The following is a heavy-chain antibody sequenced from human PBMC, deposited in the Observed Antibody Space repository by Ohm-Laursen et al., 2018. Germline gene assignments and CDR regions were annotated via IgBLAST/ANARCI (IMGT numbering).Heavy chain of an antibody. J-gene: IGHJ4*02. CDR2: IYSGGTT. Sequence: GSLRLSCAASGFIVSSNYMSWVRQAPGKGLEWVSVIYSGGTTYYADSVKGRFTISRDNSKNTLYLHMNSLRAEDTAVFYCARVMLSRDVFDFWGQGILVTVSS. CDR1: GFIVSSNY. V-gene: IGHV3-53*01. D-gene: IGHD5-24*01. CDR3: ARVMLSRDVFDF.